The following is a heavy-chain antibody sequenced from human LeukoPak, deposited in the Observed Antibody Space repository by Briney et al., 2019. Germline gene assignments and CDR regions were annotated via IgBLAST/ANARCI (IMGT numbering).Heavy chain of an antibody. V-gene: IGHV3-11*06. D-gene: IGHD1-26*01. CDR1: GFTFSDNY. CDR3: ARGRQNSGSYSDAFDI. Sequence: PGGSLRLSCAASGFTFSDNYMSWIRQAPGKGLEWVSCISSSSSYIYYADSVKGRFTISRDNAKNSLYLQMNSLRAEDTAVYYCARGRQNSGSYSDAFDIWGQGTMVTVSS. J-gene: IGHJ3*02. CDR2: ISSSSSYI.